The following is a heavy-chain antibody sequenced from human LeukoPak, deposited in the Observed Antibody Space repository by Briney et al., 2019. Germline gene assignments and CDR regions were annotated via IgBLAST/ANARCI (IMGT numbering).Heavy chain of an antibody. CDR1: GYTFTSYG. J-gene: IGHJ3*02. CDR3: ARDLHNIVVVPAAIPDAFDI. D-gene: IGHD2-2*01. CDR2: ISAYNGNT. Sequence: ASVKVSCKASGYTFTSYGISWVRQAPGQGLEWMGWISAYNGNTNYAQKRQGRVTMTTDTSTSTAYMELRSMRCDDTAVYYCARDLHNIVVVPAAIPDAFDIWGQGTMVTVSS. V-gene: IGHV1-18*01.